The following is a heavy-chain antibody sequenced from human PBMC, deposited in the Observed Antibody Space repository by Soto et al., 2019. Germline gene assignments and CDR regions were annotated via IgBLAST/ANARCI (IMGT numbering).Heavy chain of an antibody. Sequence: SETLSLTCTVSGGSISSYYWSWIRQPPGKGLEWIAYISDSGSANYNPSLKSRVTISLDTSKNQFSLKLSSVTAADTAVYYCAIQRARLLVYFDYWGQGTLVTVSS. CDR2: ISDSGSA. CDR3: AIQRARLLVYFDY. J-gene: IGHJ4*02. V-gene: IGHV4-59*01. CDR1: GGSISSYY. D-gene: IGHD6-25*01.